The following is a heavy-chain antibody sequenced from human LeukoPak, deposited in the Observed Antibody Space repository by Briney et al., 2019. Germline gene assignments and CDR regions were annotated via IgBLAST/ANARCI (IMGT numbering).Heavy chain of an antibody. Sequence: GGSLRLSCAASGFAFSNYARSWVRQAPGKGLEWVSGISGSGGATYNAYSVKGVITISRDTPKNTLYLQMTILTADTTAEYSCVKGTGGSNSHAHDYWGQGTQVTVFS. CDR2: ISGSGGAT. D-gene: IGHD3-16*01. CDR3: VKGTGGSNSHAHDY. CDR1: GFAFSNYA. J-gene: IGHJ4*02. V-gene: IGHV3-23*01.